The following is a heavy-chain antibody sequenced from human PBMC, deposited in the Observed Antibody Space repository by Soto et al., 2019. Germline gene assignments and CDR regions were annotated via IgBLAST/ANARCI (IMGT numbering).Heavy chain of an antibody. CDR2: ISSSSSYI. CDR3: ARDTPPMFGVIIIAYYYGMDV. V-gene: IGHV3-21*01. J-gene: IGHJ6*02. D-gene: IGHD3-10*02. Sequence: EVQLVESGGGLVKPGGSLRLSCAASGFTFSSCNMNWVRQAPGKGLEWVSSISSSSSYIYYADSVKGRFTISRDNAKNSLYLLMNSLRAEDTAVYYCARDTPPMFGVIIIAYYYGMDVWGQGTTVTVSS. CDR1: GFTFSSCN.